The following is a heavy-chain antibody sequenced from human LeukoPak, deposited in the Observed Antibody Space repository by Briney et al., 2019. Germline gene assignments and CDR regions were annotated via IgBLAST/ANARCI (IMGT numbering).Heavy chain of an antibody. CDR3: ARGLVHDTSGYYSDY. J-gene: IGHJ4*02. Sequence: GGSLRLSCAASGFTFNAFWMHWVRQAPGKGLVWVSRINSDGSSIAYADSVKGRFTISRDNAKNALYLQMNSLKAEDAAVYYCARGLVHDTSGYYSDYWGQGTLVTVSS. V-gene: IGHV3-74*01. CDR1: GFTFNAFW. D-gene: IGHD3-22*01. CDR2: INSDGSSI.